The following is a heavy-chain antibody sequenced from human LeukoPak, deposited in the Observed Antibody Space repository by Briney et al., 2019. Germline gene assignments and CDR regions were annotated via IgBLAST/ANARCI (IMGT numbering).Heavy chain of an antibody. J-gene: IGHJ4*02. CDR3: ARGADHGGSYYPD. Sequence: GGSLRLSCAASGFRFSNSWMYWVRQGPGKGPVWVSRMKTDGTRIEYADSVKGRFTISRDNAKNTLFLQMSSLRVEDTAVYYCARGADHGGSYYPDWGQGTRVTVSS. CDR1: GFRFSNSW. D-gene: IGHD3-10*01. V-gene: IGHV3-74*01. CDR2: MKTDGTRI.